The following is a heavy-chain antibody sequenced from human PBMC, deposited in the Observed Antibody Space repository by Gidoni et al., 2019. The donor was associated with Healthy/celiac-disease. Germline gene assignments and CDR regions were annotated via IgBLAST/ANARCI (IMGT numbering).Heavy chain of an antibody. J-gene: IGHJ4*02. CDR2: ITSSSSYI. CDR3: ARGRHDILTGYYKEAFDY. D-gene: IGHD3-9*01. V-gene: IGHV3-21*01. CDR1: GFTFRRYS. Sequence: EVQLVVSGGGLVKPAGSLRLSCAASGFTFRRYSLNWVRQAPGKGLEWISYITSSSSYIYYADSVKGRFTISRDNAKNSLYLQRNGLRAEDTAVYYCARGRHDILTGYYKEAFDYWGQGTLVTVSS.